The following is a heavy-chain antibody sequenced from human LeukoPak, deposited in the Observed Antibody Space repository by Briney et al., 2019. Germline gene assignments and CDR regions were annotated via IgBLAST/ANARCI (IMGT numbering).Heavy chain of an antibody. Sequence: PSETLSLTCTVSGGSINTSPYYWSWIRQPAGKGLEWIGHIYTPGSTNYNPSLKSRVTISIDMSRNQFSLKLSSVTAADTAVYYCARVRGYGSGYYDYWGQGTLVTVSS. CDR3: ARVRGYGSGYYDY. V-gene: IGHV4-61*09. J-gene: IGHJ4*02. CDR2: IYTPGST. D-gene: IGHD3-22*01. CDR1: GGSINTSPYY.